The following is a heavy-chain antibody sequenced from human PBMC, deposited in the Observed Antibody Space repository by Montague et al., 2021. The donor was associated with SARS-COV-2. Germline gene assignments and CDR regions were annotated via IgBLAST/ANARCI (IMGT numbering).Heavy chain of an antibody. CDR3: VRDTGSAQAGFDA. CDR2: TNYRSKWTS. J-gene: IGHJ4*02. D-gene: IGHD4-17*01. V-gene: IGHV6-1*01. CDR1: GDSVWSNTAA. Sequence: ISGDSVWSNTAAWNWIRQSPSGGLEWLGRTNYRSKWTSDYATSVEGRISIDPDTSENQFFLHLRSVTPEDTGVYYCVRDTGSAQAGFDAWGQGTLVTVSS.